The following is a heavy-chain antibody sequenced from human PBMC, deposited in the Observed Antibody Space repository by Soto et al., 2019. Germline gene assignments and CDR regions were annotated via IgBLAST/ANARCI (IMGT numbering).Heavy chain of an antibody. D-gene: IGHD1-26*01. Sequence: ASVKVSCKASGYTFTTYYIHWVRQAPGQGLEWMAIINPSSGSAGYAQKFQVGVTVTRDTPTSTVYMELSSLRSEDTAIYYCAKGAGATWNDYWGQGTLVTVSS. CDR2: INPSSGSA. CDR3: AKGAGATWNDY. CDR1: GYTFTTYY. J-gene: IGHJ4*02. V-gene: IGHV1-46*01.